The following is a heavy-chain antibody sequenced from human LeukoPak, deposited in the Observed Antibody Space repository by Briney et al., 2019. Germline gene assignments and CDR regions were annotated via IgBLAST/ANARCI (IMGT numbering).Heavy chain of an antibody. J-gene: IGHJ4*02. Sequence: GGSLRLSCAASGFTFDDYAMHWVRQAPGKGLEWVSGISWNSGSIGYADSVKGRFTISRDNAKNSLYLQMNSLRAEDTALYYCAKASSRPPGYSGSWLPFDYWGQGTLVTVSS. D-gene: IGHD6-13*01. CDR2: ISWNSGSI. CDR3: AKASSRPPGYSGSWLPFDY. V-gene: IGHV3-9*01. CDR1: GFTFDDYA.